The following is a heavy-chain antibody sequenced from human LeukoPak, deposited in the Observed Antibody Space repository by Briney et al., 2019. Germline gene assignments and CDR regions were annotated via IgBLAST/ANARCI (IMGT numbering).Heavy chain of an antibody. Sequence: PGGSLRLSCAASGFTFDDYAMHWVRQAPGKGLEWVSGISWNSGSIGYADSVKGRFTISRDNANNSLYLQMNSLRDEDTAVYYCARRAFSGSDYWGQGTLVTVSS. CDR3: ARRAFSGSDY. CDR1: GFTFDDYA. CDR2: ISWNSGSI. D-gene: IGHD6-25*01. V-gene: IGHV3-9*01. J-gene: IGHJ4*02.